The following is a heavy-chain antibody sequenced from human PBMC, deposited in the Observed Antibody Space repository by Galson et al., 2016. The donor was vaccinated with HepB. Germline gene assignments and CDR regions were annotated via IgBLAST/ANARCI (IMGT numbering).Heavy chain of an antibody. V-gene: IGHV3-11*01. Sequence: SLRLSCAASGFTFSDFYMSWIRQAPGKGLEWLSDISSSGSKTFYADSVKGRLTISRENTKNSLYLEMVTLRAEDTAVYYCARESCSTSSCNLYGLAVWGQGHPVIISS. J-gene: IGHJ6*02. CDR3: ARESCSTSSCNLYGLAV. CDR2: ISSSGSKT. CDR1: GFTFSDFY. D-gene: IGHD2-2*01.